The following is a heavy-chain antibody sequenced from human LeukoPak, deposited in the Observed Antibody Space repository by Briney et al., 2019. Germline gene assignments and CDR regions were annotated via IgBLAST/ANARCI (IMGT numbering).Heavy chain of an antibody. CDR2: ISWNSGSI. CDR3: AREVVLRYFDWPPRGFDY. D-gene: IGHD3-9*01. J-gene: IGHJ4*02. V-gene: IGHV3-9*01. CDR1: GFTFDDYA. Sequence: PGGSLRLSCAASGFTFDDYAMHWVRQAPGKGLEWVSGISWNSGSIGYADSVKGRFTISRDNAKNSLYLQMNSLRAEDTAVYYCAREVVLRYFDWPPRGFDYWGQGTLVTVSS.